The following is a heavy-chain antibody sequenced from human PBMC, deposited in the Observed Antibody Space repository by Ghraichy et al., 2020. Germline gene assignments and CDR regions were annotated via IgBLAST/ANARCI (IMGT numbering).Heavy chain of an antibody. D-gene: IGHD3-22*01. CDR1: GYVFTGYS. CDR2: FSPNSGGS. Sequence: ASVKVSCTASGYVFTGYSMHWVRQAPGQGLEYMGQFSPNSGGSNYAQKFQGRVSMTGDTSIGTAYMELGRLRSDDTAMYYCARVRNYDNTGYYLFDLWGQGTLVTVSS. J-gene: IGHJ4*02. V-gene: IGHV1-2*06. CDR3: ARVRNYDNTGYYLFDL.